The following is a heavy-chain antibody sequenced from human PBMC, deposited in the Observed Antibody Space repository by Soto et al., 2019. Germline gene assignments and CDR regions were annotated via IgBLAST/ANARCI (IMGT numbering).Heavy chain of an antibody. J-gene: IGHJ5*02. D-gene: IGHD6-6*01. Sequence: QVQLQESGPGLVKPSQTLSLTCTVSGGSISSGDYYWSWIRQPPGKGLEWIGYIYYSGSTYYNPSIKSQVTISVDTSKNQFSLKLSSVTAADTAVYYCARERPDGARLDPWGQGTLVTVSS. CDR1: GGSISSGDYY. CDR3: ARERPDGARLDP. CDR2: IYYSGST. V-gene: IGHV4-30-4*01.